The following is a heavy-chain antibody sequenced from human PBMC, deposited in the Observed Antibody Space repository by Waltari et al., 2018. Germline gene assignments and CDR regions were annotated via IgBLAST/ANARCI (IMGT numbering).Heavy chain of an antibody. CDR2: VSPHNGDT. Sequence: QVQLVQSGAEVEKPGASVKVSCKAIGYTFTRYGISWVRQAPGQGLEWMGWVSPHNGDTDYAQKFQRRVTMATDTFMNTAYMELRSLRPDDTAVYYCARGAPYGDYLPCDYWGQGTLVTVSS. J-gene: IGHJ4*02. D-gene: IGHD4-17*01. CDR1: GYTFTRYG. V-gene: IGHV1-18*04. CDR3: ARGAPYGDYLPCDY.